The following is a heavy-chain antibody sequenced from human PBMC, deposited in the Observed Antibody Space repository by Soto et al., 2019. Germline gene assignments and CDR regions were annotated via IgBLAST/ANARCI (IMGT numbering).Heavy chain of an antibody. CDR1: GFTFDDYT. V-gene: IGHV3-43*01. D-gene: IGHD1-26*01. CDR3: AKGSGSDPLYYFDY. Sequence: EVQLVESGGVVVQPGGSLRLSCAASGFTFDDYTMHWVRQAPGKGLEWVSLISWDGGSTYYADSVKGRFTISRDNSKNSLYLQMNSLRTEDTALYYCAKGSGSDPLYYFDYWGQGTLVTVSS. J-gene: IGHJ4*02. CDR2: ISWDGGST.